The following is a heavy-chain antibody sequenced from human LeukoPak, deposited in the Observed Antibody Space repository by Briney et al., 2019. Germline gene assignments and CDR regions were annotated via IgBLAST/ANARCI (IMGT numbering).Heavy chain of an antibody. CDR1: GFAFNDYN. J-gene: IGHJ3*02. D-gene: IGHD3-3*01. Sequence: PGGSLRLSCAASGFAFNDYNMNWVRQVPGKGLEWVSYISSSGSTIYYADSVKGRFTISRDNAKNSLYLQMNSLRAEDTAVYYCARDRKVNPYYDFWSGSYDAFDIWGQGTMVTVSS. V-gene: IGHV3-11*04. CDR2: ISSSGSTI. CDR3: ARDRKVNPYYDFWSGSYDAFDI.